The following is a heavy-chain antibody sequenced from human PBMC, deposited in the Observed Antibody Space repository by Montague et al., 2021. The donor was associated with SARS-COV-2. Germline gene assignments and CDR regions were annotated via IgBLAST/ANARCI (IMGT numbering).Heavy chain of an antibody. CDR1: GGSISSSNYY. Sequence: SETLSLTCTVSGGSISSSNYYWGWIRQPPGKGLEWIGNMYYSGSTYYNPSLKSRVTISIDTSKNQFSLKLSSVTGAATAVYYCARDDIVLQGVTKGMDVWGQGTTVTVSS. CDR2: MYYSGST. CDR3: ARDDIVLQGVTKGMDV. J-gene: IGHJ6*02. V-gene: IGHV4-39*07. D-gene: IGHD2-15*01.